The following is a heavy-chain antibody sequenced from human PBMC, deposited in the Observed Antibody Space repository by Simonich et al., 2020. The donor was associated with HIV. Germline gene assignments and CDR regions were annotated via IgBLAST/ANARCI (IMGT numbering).Heavy chain of an antibody. V-gene: IGHV3-7*01. D-gene: IGHD3-9*01. CDR2: IKEDGSEK. CDR3: ARNVDWALFDY. CDR1: GFTFSKYW. J-gene: IGHJ4*02. Sequence: VQLVESGGGVVQPGRSLRLSCAASGFTFSKYWMTWDRQTLGKGVRGGSKIKEDGSEKYDADSVKGRFTISRDNAKNSLYLEMNSLRAEDTAGYYCARNVDWALFDYWGQGTLVTVSS.